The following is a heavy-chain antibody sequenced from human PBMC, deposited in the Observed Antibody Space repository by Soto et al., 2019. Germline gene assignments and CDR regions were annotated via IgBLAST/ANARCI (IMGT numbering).Heavy chain of an antibody. CDR1: GFTFDDYA. J-gene: IGHJ6*03. D-gene: IGHD3-10*01. CDR2: ISWNSGSI. CDR3: AKDRSPGDGVYYYYMDV. Sequence: GGSLRLSCAASGFTFDDYAMHWVRQAPGKGLEWVSGISWNSGSIGYADSVKGRFTISRDNAKNSLYLQMNSLRAEDTALYYCAKDRSPGDGVYYYYMDVWGKGTTVTVSS. V-gene: IGHV3-9*01.